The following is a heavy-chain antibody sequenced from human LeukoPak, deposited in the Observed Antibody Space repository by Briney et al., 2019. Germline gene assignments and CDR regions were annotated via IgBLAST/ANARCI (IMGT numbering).Heavy chain of an antibody. CDR2: ISYTGDNT. CDR3: AKDCCDYSPLDH. CDR1: GFRFSNFG. Sequence: PGGSLRLSCAASGFRFSNFGMAWVRQSPGKGLEWVSTISYTGDNTHYADSVQGRFTISRDNSKNTLFLQMNGLRADDTAIYYCAKDCCDYSPLDHWGQGTQVTVSS. J-gene: IGHJ4*02. V-gene: IGHV3-23*01. D-gene: IGHD2-15*01.